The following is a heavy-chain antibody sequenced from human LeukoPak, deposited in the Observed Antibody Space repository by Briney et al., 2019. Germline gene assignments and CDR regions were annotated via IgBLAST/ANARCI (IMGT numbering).Heavy chain of an antibody. CDR2: VSRDGSIT. J-gene: IGHJ6*02. CDR1: GFTFSSYW. V-gene: IGHV3-74*01. Sequence: GGSLRLSCAASGFTFSSYWMHWVRQTPGTGLVWVSRVSRDGSITAYADSLQGRFTISRDNAKNTLYLQMNSLRAEDTALYYCARGIPNLRGLDVWGQGTTVTVSS. CDR3: ARGIPNLRGLDV.